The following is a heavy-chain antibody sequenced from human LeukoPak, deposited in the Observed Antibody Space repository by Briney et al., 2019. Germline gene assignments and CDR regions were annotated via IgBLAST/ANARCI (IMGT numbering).Heavy chain of an antibody. CDR2: IVVGSGNT. V-gene: IGHV1-58*02. CDR3: ARGPSSGYSLTYYYYYYMDV. D-gene: IGHD3-22*01. Sequence: ASVKVSCKASGFTFTSSAMQWVRQARGQRLEWIGWIVVGSGNTNYAQKFQERVTITRDMSTSTAYMELSSLRSEDTAVYYCARGPSSGYSLTYYYYYYMDVWGKGTTVTVSS. J-gene: IGHJ6*03. CDR1: GFTFTSSA.